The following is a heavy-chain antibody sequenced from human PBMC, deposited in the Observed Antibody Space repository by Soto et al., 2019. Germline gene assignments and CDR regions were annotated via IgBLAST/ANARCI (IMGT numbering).Heavy chain of an antibody. CDR1: GFTVSSNY. V-gene: IGHV3-66*01. J-gene: IGHJ3*02. Sequence: PGGSLRLSCAASGFTVSSNYMSWVRQAPGKGLEWVSVIYSGGSTYYADSVKGRFTISRDNSKNTLYLQMNSLRAEDTAVYYCATVNIVVVVAARPSDAFDIWGQGTMVTVSS. CDR3: ATVNIVVVVAARPSDAFDI. CDR2: IYSGGST. D-gene: IGHD2-15*01.